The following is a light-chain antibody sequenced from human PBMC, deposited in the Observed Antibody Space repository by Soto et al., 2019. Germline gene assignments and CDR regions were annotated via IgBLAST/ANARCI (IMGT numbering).Light chain of an antibody. CDR2: AAS. CDR3: QQFNGYPLT. J-gene: IGKJ4*01. V-gene: IGKV1-9*01. Sequence: DIPLTQSPSFLSASVGDRVTITCRASQGISSYLAWYQQKLGKAPKLLIYAASTLQSGVPSRFSGSGSGTEFTLTISSLQPEDFATYYCQQFNGYPLTFGGGTKVEIK. CDR1: QGISSY.